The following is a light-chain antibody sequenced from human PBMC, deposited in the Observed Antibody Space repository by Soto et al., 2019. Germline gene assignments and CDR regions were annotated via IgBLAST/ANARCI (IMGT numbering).Light chain of an antibody. CDR2: AAS. CDR1: QGICKY. J-gene: IGKJ1*01. V-gene: IGKV1-27*01. Sequence: DIQMTQSPSTLSASLGDIVTITCRASQGICKYLAWYQQKAGKVPNLLIYAASTLQSGVPSRFSGSGSGTDFTLTISSLQPEDVATYYCQKYDGAPKTFGQGTKVDIK. CDR3: QKYDGAPKT.